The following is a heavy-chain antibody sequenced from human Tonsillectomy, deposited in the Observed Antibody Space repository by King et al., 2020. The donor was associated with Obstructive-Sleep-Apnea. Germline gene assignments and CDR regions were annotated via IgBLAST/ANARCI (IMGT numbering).Heavy chain of an antibody. J-gene: IGHJ4*02. V-gene: IGHV3-23*04. CDR3: ATQVAGTMVRGVIIMTDY. D-gene: IGHD3-10*01. CDR1: GFTFSSYA. Sequence: VQLVESGGGLVQPGGSLRLSCAASGFTFSSYAMSWVRPAPGKGLEWVSAISGSGGSTYYADSVKGRFTLSRDNSKNTLYLQMNSLRAEDTAVYYCATQVAGTMVRGVIIMTDYWGQGTLVTVSS. CDR2: ISGSGGST.